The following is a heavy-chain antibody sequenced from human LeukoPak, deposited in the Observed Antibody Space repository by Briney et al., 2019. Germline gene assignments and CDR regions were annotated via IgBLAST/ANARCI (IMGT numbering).Heavy chain of an antibody. J-gene: IGHJ4*02. Sequence: GGSLRLSCEASGFTFNDYTMHWVRQSPGKGLEWVSLISWDGGTTYYADSVRGRFTISRDNSKNSLYLQMNSLRTEDTALYYCAKDRGYYYDSSAYGSYFDYWGQGTLVTVSS. CDR3: AKDRGYYYDSSAYGSYFDY. CDR1: GFTFNDYT. D-gene: IGHD3-22*01. V-gene: IGHV3-43*01. CDR2: ISWDGGTT.